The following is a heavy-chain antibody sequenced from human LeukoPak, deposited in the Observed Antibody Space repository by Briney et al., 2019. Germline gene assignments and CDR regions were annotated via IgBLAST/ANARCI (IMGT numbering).Heavy chain of an antibody. CDR1: GYTFTSYD. CDR2: MNPNSGNT. J-gene: IGHJ6*02. V-gene: IGHV1-8*01. D-gene: IGHD3-10*01. Sequence: ASVKVSCKASGYTFTSYDINWVRQATGQGLEWMGWMNPNSGNTGYAQKFQGRVTMIRNTSISTAYMELSSLRSEDTAVYYCARVGGWFGEFIRDYYGMDVWGQGTTVTVSS. CDR3: ARVGGWFGEFIRDYYGMDV.